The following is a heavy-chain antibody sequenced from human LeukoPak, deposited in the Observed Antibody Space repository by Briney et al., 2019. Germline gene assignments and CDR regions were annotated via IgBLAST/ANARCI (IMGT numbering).Heavy chain of an antibody. CDR2: MNPNSGNT. J-gene: IGHJ6*03. CDR1: GYTFTSYD. D-gene: IGHD3-22*01. V-gene: IGHV1-8*03. Sequence: GASVKVSCKASGYTFTSYDINWVRQATGQGLEWMGWMNPNSGNTGYAQKFQGRVTITRNTSISTAYMELSSLRSEDTAVYYCARGVASYYYDSSGYQYYYYYYMDVWGKGTTVTVSS. CDR3: ARGVASYYYDSSGYQYYYYYYMDV.